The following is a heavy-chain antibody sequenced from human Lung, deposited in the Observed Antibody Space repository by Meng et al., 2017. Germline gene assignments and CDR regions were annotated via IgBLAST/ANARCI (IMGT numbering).Heavy chain of an antibody. J-gene: IGHJ4*02. Sequence: EVQLVESGGGLVKRGGSLRLSCAASGFTLSDYSMNWVRRAPGKGLEWVSSISESGNYRYYADSVKGRFTVTRDNAKNSLYLQMNSLRAEDTAVYYCARGDGSGSLFENWGQGTLVTVSS. CDR3: ARGDGSGSLFEN. CDR1: GFTLSDYS. D-gene: IGHD3-10*01. V-gene: IGHV3-21*01. CDR2: ISESGNYR.